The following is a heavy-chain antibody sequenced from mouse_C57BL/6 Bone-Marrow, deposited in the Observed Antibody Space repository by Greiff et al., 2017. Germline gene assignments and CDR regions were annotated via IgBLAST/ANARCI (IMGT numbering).Heavy chain of an antibody. V-gene: IGHV1-81*01. CDR1: GYTFTRYG. CDR3: ARYYYSPYWYFDV. Sequence: QVQLKQSGAELARPGASVKLSCKASGYTFTRYGISWVKQRTGQGLEWIGEIYPRSGNTYYNEKFTSKATLTADKSSSTAYMELRSLTSEDSAVYFCARYYYSPYWYFDVWGTGTTVTVSS. D-gene: IGHD1-1*01. CDR2: IYPRSGNT. J-gene: IGHJ1*03.